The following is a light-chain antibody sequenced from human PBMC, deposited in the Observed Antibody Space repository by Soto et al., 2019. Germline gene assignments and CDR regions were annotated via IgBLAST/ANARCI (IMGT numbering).Light chain of an antibody. CDR2: GAY. Sequence: VMTHSPSNLSVSQGGRATISFITSQSVESNLAWYRQRLGQSPRILIYGAYSRATGIQDRFSGSGSGTDFTLTISRLEPEDFAVYYCQKYGSTPRKFGQGNKVDIK. CDR1: QSVESN. CDR3: QKYGSTPRK. V-gene: IGKV3-20*01. J-gene: IGKJ1*01.